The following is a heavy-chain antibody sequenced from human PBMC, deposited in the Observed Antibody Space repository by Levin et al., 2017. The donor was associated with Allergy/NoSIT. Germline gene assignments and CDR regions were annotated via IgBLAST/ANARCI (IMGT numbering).Heavy chain of an antibody. D-gene: IGHD6-13*01. V-gene: IGHV4-59*01. Sequence: MPSETLSLTCTVSGGSISGYSWSWLRQSPGKGLEWIGYLSYSGNTNYNPSLKSRVTLSADTSKNQFSLKLSSVTAADTALYYCARLSAVAWGYFDYWGQGTLVTVSS. J-gene: IGHJ4*02. CDR1: GGSISGYS. CDR2: LSYSGNT. CDR3: ARLSAVAWGYFDY.